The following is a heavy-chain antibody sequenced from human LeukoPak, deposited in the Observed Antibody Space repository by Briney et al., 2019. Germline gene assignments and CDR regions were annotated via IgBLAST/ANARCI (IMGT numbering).Heavy chain of an antibody. V-gene: IGHV3-7*04. Sequence: HPGGSLRLSCAASGFTFSRYWMSWVRQAPGKGLEWVANIKQDESEKYYVDSVKGRFSISGDNAKNSLYLQMNSLRAEDTAEYYCARVGFYAFDIWGQGTKVTVSS. CDR3: ARVGFYAFDI. D-gene: IGHD3-3*01. J-gene: IGHJ3*02. CDR2: IKQDESEK. CDR1: GFTFSRYW.